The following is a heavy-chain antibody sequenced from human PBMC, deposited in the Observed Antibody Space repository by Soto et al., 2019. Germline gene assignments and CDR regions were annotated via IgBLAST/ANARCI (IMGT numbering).Heavy chain of an antibody. D-gene: IGHD3-9*01. V-gene: IGHV3-30-3*01. CDR2: ISYDGSNK. J-gene: IGHJ5*02. CDR1: GFTFSSYA. Sequence: GWSLRLSCSASGFTFSSYAMHWVRQAPGKGLEWVAVISYDGSNKYYADSVKGRFTISRDNSKNTLYLQMNSLRAEDTAVYYCARATHFDWLRLLFDPWGQGTLVTVSS. CDR3: ARATHFDWLRLLFDP.